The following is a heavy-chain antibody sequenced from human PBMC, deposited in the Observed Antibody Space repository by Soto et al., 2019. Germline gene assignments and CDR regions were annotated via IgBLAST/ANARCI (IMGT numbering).Heavy chain of an antibody. CDR3: ARDRASGSVDY. Sequence: QVQLVQSGSESMQPGASVKVSCKGSGYNFNSHSINWLRQAPGQGLEWMGWIKPNTGNPTYEQGLTGRFGFSVDTSVSTVYLQIFSLKADDSAVYYCARDRASGSVDYWGQGTLVTVSS. J-gene: IGHJ4*02. V-gene: IGHV7-4-1*01. D-gene: IGHD1-26*01. CDR2: IKPNTGNP. CDR1: GYNFNSHS.